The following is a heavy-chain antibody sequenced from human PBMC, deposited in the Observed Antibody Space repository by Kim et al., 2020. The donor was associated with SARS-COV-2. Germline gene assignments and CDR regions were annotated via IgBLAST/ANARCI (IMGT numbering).Heavy chain of an antibody. Sequence: GGSLRLSCAASGFTFSSYAMSWVRQAPGKGLEWVSAISGSGGSTYYADSVKGRFTISRDNSKNTLYLQMNSLRAEDTAVYYCAKVLRYFDWLPGDYYYGRDVWGQGTTVTVSS. CDR1: GFTFSSYA. V-gene: IGHV3-23*01. D-gene: IGHD3-9*01. J-gene: IGHJ6*02. CDR2: ISGSGGST. CDR3: AKVLRYFDWLPGDYYYGRDV.